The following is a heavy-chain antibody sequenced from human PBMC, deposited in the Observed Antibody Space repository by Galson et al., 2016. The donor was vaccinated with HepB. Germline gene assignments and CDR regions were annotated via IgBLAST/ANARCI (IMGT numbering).Heavy chain of an antibody. J-gene: IGHJ4*02. CDR3: ASGPHWNHAY. V-gene: IGHV3-48*03. CDR2: ISPSGTTT. Sequence: SLRLSCAASGFTFSSYEMNWVRQAPGKGLEWISYISPSGTTTYYADSVKRRFTVSRESAKNSFYLQMDRLRAGDSGVYYCASGPHWNHAYWGQGTLVTVSS. CDR1: GFTFSSYE. D-gene: IGHD1-1*01.